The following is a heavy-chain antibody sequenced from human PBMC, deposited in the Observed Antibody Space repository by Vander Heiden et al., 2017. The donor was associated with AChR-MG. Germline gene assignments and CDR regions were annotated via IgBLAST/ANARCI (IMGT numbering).Heavy chain of an antibody. J-gene: IGHJ4*02. CDR1: GFTFSSYG. Sequence: QVQLVESGGGVVQPGRSLRLSCAASGFTFSSYGMHWVRQAPGKGLEWVAVISYDGSNKYDADSVKGRFTISRDNSKNTLYLQMNSLRAEDTAVYYCAKEGGYGGYFDYWGQGTLVTVSS. CDR2: ISYDGSNK. D-gene: IGHD6-25*01. V-gene: IGHV3-30*18. CDR3: AKEGGYGGYFDY.